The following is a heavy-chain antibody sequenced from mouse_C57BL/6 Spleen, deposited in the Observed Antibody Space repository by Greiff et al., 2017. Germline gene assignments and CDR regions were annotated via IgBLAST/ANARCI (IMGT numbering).Heavy chain of an antibody. CDR1: GFTFSDYG. CDR3: ARSYYYGSSYFDY. D-gene: IGHD1-1*01. CDR2: ISSGSSTI. V-gene: IGHV5-17*01. Sequence: EVQRVESGGGFVKPGGSLKLSCAASGFTFSDYGMHWVRQAPEKGLEWVAYISSGSSTIYYADTVKGRFTISRDNAKNTLFLQMTSLRSEDTAMYYCARSYYYGSSYFDYWGQGTTLTVSS. J-gene: IGHJ2*01.